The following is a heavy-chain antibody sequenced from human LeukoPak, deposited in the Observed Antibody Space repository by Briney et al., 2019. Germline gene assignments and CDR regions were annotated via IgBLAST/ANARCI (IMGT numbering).Heavy chain of an antibody. V-gene: IGHV1-2*02. CDR3: ARGAGGVRLYFDY. CDR1: GYTFTGYY. CDR2: INPNSSGT. J-gene: IGHJ4*02. Sequence: ASLKLSCKASGYTFTGYYMHWVRQAPGQGLEWMGCINPNSSGTNYAQKFQGRVTMTRDTSISTDYMELSRLRSDDTAVYYCARGAGGVRLYFDYWGQGTLVTVSS. D-gene: IGHD2-8*02.